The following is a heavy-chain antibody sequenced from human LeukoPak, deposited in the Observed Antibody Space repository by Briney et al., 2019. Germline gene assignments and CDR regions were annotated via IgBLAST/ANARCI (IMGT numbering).Heavy chain of an antibody. CDR2: IYSGGST. CDR1: GFTVSSNY. Sequence: GGSLRLSCAASGFTVSSNYMSWVRQAPGEGLEWVSVIYSGGSTYYADSVKGRFTISRDNSKNTLYLQMNSLRAEDTAVYYCARSPPGPSYCFDYWGQGTLVTVSS. V-gene: IGHV3-53*01. CDR3: ARSPPGPSYCFDY. J-gene: IGHJ4*02.